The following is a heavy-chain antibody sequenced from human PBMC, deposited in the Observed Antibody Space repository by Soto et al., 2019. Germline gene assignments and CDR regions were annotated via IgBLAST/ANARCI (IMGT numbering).Heavy chain of an antibody. CDR1: GFTFSNYG. Sequence: PGGSLRLSRAASGFTFSNYGMGLVRQAPGGGLGWVSVITDSGGHTLAADSVNCRFTIPRDNSRNTLELQMNSLRVEDTVIYYCAKASGGSYPGSRVFDFWGQGTRVNVSS. J-gene: IGHJ4*02. CDR3: AKASGGSYPGSRVFDF. D-gene: IGHD1-26*01. CDR2: ITDSGGHT. V-gene: IGHV3-23*01.